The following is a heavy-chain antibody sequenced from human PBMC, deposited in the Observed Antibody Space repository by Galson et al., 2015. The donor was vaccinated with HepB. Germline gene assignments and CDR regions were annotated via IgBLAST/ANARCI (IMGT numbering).Heavy chain of an antibody. J-gene: IGHJ4*02. Sequence: SLRLSCAASGFTLSNSAMHWVRQAPGKGLEWVAKISYDAKNVYYAKSLRGRSAISRDYSKNALYLEMNSLRVEDTAVYYCAADATTIVTAFDYWGQGTLVTVSS. V-gene: IGHV3-30*03. D-gene: IGHD2-21*02. CDR2: ISYDAKNV. CDR1: GFTLSNSA. CDR3: AADATTIVTAFDY.